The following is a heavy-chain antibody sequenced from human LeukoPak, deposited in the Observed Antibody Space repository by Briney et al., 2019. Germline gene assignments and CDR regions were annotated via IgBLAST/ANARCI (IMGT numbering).Heavy chain of an antibody. D-gene: IGHD3-22*01. CDR1: GDSIGYYY. V-gene: IGHV4-59*08. CDR2: IYYTGST. J-gene: IGHJ4*02. CDR3: ARDDSSGYYVDF. Sequence: SETLSLTCTVSGDSIGYYYWSWIRQPPGKGLEWIGYIYYTGSTDYNPSLKSRVTISVDTSKNQFSLELTSVTAADTAVYYCARDDSSGYYVDFWGQGTLVTVAS.